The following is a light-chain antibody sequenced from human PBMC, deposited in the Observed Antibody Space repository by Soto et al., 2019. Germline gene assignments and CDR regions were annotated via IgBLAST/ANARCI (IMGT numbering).Light chain of an antibody. CDR3: QQLNSYPIT. CDR2: AAS. V-gene: IGKV1-17*01. J-gene: IGKJ1*01. Sequence: DIQMIQSPSSLSASVGDRVTITCRASQNIKNYLNWYQQKPGKAPKLLISAASTLQSGVPSRFSGSGSGTEFTLTISSLQPEDFATYYCQQLNSYPITFGQGTKVDI. CDR1: QNIKNY.